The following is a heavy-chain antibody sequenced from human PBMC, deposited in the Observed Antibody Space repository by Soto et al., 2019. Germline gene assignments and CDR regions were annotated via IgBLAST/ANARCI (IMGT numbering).Heavy chain of an antibody. CDR2: ISGSGGIT. V-gene: IGHV3-23*01. CDR3: AKDGEVVSDTAYYYYVIDV. D-gene: IGHD2-15*01. Sequence: PGWSLRLSCAAAGFTFSSSAMSWVRQAPGKGLEWVSAISGSGGITYYADSVKGRFTISRDNSKNTLYLQMNSLRAEDTAVYYCAKDGEVVSDTAYYYYVIDVWGQGTTVTASS. J-gene: IGHJ6*02. CDR1: GFTFSSSA.